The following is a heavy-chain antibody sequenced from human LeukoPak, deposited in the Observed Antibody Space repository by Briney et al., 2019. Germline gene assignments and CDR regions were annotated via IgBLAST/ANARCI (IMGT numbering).Heavy chain of an antibody. CDR2: INPIFGTA. J-gene: IGHJ6*02. CDR3: ARNYDFWSGYHPKYYYGMDV. D-gene: IGHD3-3*01. V-gene: IGHV1-69*01. Sequence: GSSVKVSCKASGGTFSSYAISWVRQAPGQGLEWMGGINPIFGTANYAQKFQGRVTITADESTSTAYMELSSLRSEDTAVYYCARNYDFWSGYHPKYYYGMDVWGQGTTVTVSS. CDR1: GGTFSSYA.